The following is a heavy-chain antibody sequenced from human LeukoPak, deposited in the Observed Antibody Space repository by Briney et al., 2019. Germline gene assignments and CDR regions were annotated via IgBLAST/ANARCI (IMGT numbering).Heavy chain of an antibody. D-gene: IGHD6-13*01. CDR1: GGSITSSNW. Sequence: SETLSLTCAVSGGSITSSNWWTWVRQPPGKGLEWIGEINHSGSTNYNPSLKSRVTISVDTSKNQFSLKLSSVTAADTAVYYCAKGDSSWYGIIGYWGQGTLVTVSS. V-gene: IGHV4-4*02. J-gene: IGHJ4*02. CDR2: INHSGST. CDR3: AKGDSSWYGIIGY.